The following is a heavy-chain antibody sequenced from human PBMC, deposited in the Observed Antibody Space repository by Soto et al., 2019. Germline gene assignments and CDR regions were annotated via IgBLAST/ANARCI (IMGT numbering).Heavy chain of an antibody. Sequence: KTSETLSLTCTVSGGPIRSSSHYWGWIRQSPGTGLEWIGSIDESGDSYYNPSLKSRVTISVDTSKNQFSLKLISVTGADSAIYYCAREGGYVDYWGQGTLVTVS. D-gene: IGHD1-1*01. CDR2: IDESGDS. J-gene: IGHJ4*02. CDR3: AREGGYVDY. CDR1: GGPIRSSSHY. V-gene: IGHV4-39*02.